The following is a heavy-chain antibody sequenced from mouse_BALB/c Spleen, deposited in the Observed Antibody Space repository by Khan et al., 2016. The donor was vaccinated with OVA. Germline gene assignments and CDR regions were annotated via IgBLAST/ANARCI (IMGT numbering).Heavy chain of an antibody. CDR3: ARPYTTEYDYIMDH. CDR2: ISNGGSNA. J-gene: IGHJ4*01. V-gene: IGHV5-12-2*01. Sequence: EVELVESGGDLVQTGGSLKLSCAASGFTFSSYTMSWVRQTPEKRLEWVAFISNGGSNAYYPDTVKGRFTISRDNAKNTLYLQMSRLKSEDTARYYCARPYTTEYDYIMDHWGQGTSVNVSS. CDR1: GFTFSSYT. D-gene: IGHD1-1*01.